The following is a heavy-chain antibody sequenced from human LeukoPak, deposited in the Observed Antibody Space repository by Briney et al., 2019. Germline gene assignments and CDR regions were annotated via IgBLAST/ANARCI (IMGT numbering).Heavy chain of an antibody. CDR3: AKDRVGAPPGDWEYLGASNCFDI. V-gene: IGHV1-18*01. CDR1: GYTFNRYG. CDR2: IGTYNGNT. J-gene: IGHJ3*02. Sequence: GASVKVSCKASGYTFNRYGVNWVRQAPGQGLEWMGWIGTYNGNTNLAHKFKGRVTMTTDTATSTAYMELKSLSLDDTAVYYCAKDRVGAPPGDWEYLGASNCFDIWGQGTMVSVSS. D-gene: IGHD3-16*01.